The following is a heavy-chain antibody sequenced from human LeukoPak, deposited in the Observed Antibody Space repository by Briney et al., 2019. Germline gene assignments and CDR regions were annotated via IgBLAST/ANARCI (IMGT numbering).Heavy chain of an antibody. CDR2: VTGPGDTT. CDR3: AKGAAIDH. Sequence: GGSLRLTCAASGFNLNNYAMNWVRQAPGKGLEWVAAVTGPGDTTYYADSVKGRFIISRDSFKDTLYLQMNRLGAEDTALYYCAKGAAIDHWGQGTLVTVSS. J-gene: IGHJ4*02. CDR1: GFNLNNYA. D-gene: IGHD2-21*01. V-gene: IGHV3-23*01.